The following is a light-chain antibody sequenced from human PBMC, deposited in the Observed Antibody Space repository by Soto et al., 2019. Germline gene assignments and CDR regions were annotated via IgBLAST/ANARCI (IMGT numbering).Light chain of an antibody. CDR2: EVT. CDR1: SSDIGRYNF. V-gene: IGLV2-14*01. Sequence: QSALTQPASVSGSPGQSITISCTGTSSDIGRYNFVSWYQQHPDKAPKLMIYEVTNRPPGVSDRFSGSKSGKTASLTISGLQAEDEADYYCSSYSITSKGVFGGGTKLTVL. J-gene: IGLJ3*02. CDR3: SSYSITSKGV.